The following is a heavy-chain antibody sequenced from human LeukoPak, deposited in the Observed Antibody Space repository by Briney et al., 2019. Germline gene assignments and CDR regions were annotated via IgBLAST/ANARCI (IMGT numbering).Heavy chain of an antibody. D-gene: IGHD4-23*01. V-gene: IGHV3-21*01. CDR3: ARANYGGNSPDY. CDR1: GFTFSSYS. CDR2: ISSSSSYI. Sequence: GGSLRLSCAASGFTFSSYSMNWVRQAPGKGLEWVSSISSSSSYIYYADSVKGRFTISRDNAKNSLYLRMNSLRAEDTAVYYCARANYGGNSPDYWGQGTLVTVSS. J-gene: IGHJ4*02.